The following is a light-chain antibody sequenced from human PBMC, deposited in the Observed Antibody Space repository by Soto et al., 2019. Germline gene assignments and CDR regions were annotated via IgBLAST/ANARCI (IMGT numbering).Light chain of an antibody. CDR3: CAYSTGGTHV. CDR1: SSDVGSYDY. CDR2: DVN. J-gene: IGLJ1*01. V-gene: IGLV2-14*03. Sequence: QSALTQPASVSGSPGQSITFSCTGTSSDVGSYDYVSWHQQHPGKAPKLIIYDVNNRPSGVPSRFSGSKSGNTASLTISGLQTEDEADYYCCAYSTGGTHVFGTGTKVTVL.